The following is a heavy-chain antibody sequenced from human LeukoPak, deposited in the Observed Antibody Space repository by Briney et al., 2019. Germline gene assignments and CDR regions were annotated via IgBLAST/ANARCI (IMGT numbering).Heavy chain of an antibody. J-gene: IGHJ4*02. Sequence: PGGSLRLSCAASGFTFSSYWMSWVRQAPGKGLEWVANIKQDGSEKYYVDSVKGRFTISRDNAKNSLYLQMNSLRAEDTAVYYCARALTMIVVAFDSWGQGTLVTVSS. CDR3: ARALTMIVVAFDS. D-gene: IGHD3-22*01. CDR1: GFTFSSYW. V-gene: IGHV3-7*01. CDR2: IKQDGSEK.